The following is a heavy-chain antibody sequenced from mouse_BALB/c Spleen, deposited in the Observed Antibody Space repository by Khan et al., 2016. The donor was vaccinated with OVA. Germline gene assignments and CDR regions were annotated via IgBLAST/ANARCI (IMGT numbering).Heavy chain of an antibody. D-gene: IGHD2-4*01. CDR2: IWSAGST. CDR1: GFSLTNYS. J-gene: IGHJ3*01. V-gene: IGHV2-2*02. CDR3: ARRGYDYGRGALFAY. Sequence: QVQLQQSGPGLVQPSQSLSITCTVSGFSLTNYSVHWVRQSPGKGLEWLGVIWSAGSTDYNAAFISRLTIRKENSRSQVFFKRNSLQPNDTAIYYCARRGYDYGRGALFAYWGQGTLVTVSA.